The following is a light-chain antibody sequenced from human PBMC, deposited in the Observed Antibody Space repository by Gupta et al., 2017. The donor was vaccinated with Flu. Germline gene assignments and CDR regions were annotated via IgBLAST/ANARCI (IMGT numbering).Light chain of an antibody. J-gene: IGLJ3*02. CDR2: STN. CDR3: VLYMGSGIWV. V-gene: IGLV8-61*01. Sequence: TVTLTCGLTSGSVSTIYYPSWYQQSPGQAPRTLIYSTNIRSSGVPDRFFGSILGNTAALTITGAEADDEADYYCVLYMGSGIWVFGGGTMVTVL. CDR1: SGSVSTIYY.